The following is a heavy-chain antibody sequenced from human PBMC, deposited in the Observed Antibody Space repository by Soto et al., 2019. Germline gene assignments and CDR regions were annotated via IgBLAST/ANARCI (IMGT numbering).Heavy chain of an antibody. Sequence: GASVKVSCKVSGYTLTELSMHWVRQAPGKGLEWMGGFDPEDGETIYAQKFQGRVTMTEDTSTDTAYMELSSLRSEDTAVYYRATDMSFWSGPLRGMDVWGQGTTVTVSS. CDR3: ATDMSFWSGPLRGMDV. CDR1: GYTLTELS. V-gene: IGHV1-24*01. D-gene: IGHD3-3*01. J-gene: IGHJ6*02. CDR2: FDPEDGET.